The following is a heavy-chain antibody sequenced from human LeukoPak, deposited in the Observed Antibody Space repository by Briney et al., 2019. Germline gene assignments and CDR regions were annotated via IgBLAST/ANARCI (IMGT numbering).Heavy chain of an antibody. CDR3: AKESTAYSSGWLALFDY. J-gene: IGHJ4*02. V-gene: IGHV3-30*18. Sequence: GGSLRLSCAASGFTFSSFGMHWVRQAPGKGLEWVAVISYHGSDTYYADSVKGRFTISRDNSKNTLYVQMNSLRAEDTAVYYCAKESTAYSSGWLALFDYWGQGTLVTVSS. CDR1: GFTFSSFG. CDR2: ISYHGSDT. D-gene: IGHD6-19*01.